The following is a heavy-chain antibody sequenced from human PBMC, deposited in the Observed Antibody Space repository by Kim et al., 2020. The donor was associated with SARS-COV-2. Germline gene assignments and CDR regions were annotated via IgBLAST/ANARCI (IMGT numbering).Heavy chain of an antibody. V-gene: IGHV3-9*01. CDR2: IGWNSGSI. J-gene: IGHJ4*02. CDR3: AKGGTVQAFDY. D-gene: IGHD1-1*01. Sequence: GGSLRLSCAASGFTFDDYAMHWVRQAPGKGLEWVSGIGWNSGSIGYADSVKGRFTISRDNAKNSLYLQMNSLRTEDTALYFCAKGGTVQAFDYWGRGTLVTVSS. CDR1: GFTFDDYA.